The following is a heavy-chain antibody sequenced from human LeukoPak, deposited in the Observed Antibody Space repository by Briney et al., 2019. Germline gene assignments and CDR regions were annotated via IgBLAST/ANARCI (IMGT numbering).Heavy chain of an antibody. CDR1: GFTFSSYA. CDR3: ARDILTEEILDY. J-gene: IGHJ4*02. D-gene: IGHD3-9*01. CDR2: ISYDGSNK. V-gene: IGHV3-30-3*01. Sequence: PGGSLRLSCAASGFTFSSYAMHWVRQAPGKGLEWVAVISYDGSNKYYADSVKGRFTISRDNSKNTLYLQMNSLRAEDTAVYYCARDILTEEILDYWGQGTLVTVSS.